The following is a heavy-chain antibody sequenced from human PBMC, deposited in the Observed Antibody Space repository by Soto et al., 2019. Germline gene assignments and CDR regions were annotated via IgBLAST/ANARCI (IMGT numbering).Heavy chain of an antibody. J-gene: IGHJ5*02. Sequence: SGPTLVNPTETLTLTCTVSGFSLSNARMGVSWIRQPPGKALEWLAHIFSNDEKSYSTSLKSRLTISKDTSKSQVVLTMTNMDPLDTATYYFARGAISAPDYDFWSDGWFDPWGQGTLVTVSS. CDR3: ARGAISAPDYDFWSDGWFDP. D-gene: IGHD3-3*01. V-gene: IGHV2-26*01. CDR1: GFSLSNARMG. CDR2: IFSNDEK.